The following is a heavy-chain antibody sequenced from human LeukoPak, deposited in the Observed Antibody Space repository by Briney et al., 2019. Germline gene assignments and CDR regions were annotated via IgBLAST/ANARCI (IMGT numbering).Heavy chain of an antibody. CDR3: ARDLGQEDIVATGDY. J-gene: IGHJ4*02. Sequence: GRSLRHSCAASGFTFSSSAMHWVRQAPGKGLEWVAVISYDGNNKYYADSVKGRFTISRDNSKNTLYLQMNSLRAEDTAVYYCARDLGQEDIVATGDYWGQGTLVTVSS. CDR2: ISYDGNNK. CDR1: GFTFSSSA. V-gene: IGHV3-30-3*01. D-gene: IGHD5-12*01.